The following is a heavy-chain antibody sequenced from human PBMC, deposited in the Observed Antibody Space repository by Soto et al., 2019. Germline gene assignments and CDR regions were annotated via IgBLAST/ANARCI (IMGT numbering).Heavy chain of an antibody. D-gene: IGHD6-13*01. V-gene: IGHV4-39*07. CDR2: INHSGST. CDR3: ARGPFRDSSSWGEFDP. CDR1: GGSISSSSYY. Sequence: SETLSLTCTVSGGSISSSSYYWGWIRQPPGKGLEWIGSINHSGSTNYNPSLKSRVTISVDTSKNQFSLKLSSVTAADTAVYYCARGPFRDSSSWGEFDPWGQGTLVTVSS. J-gene: IGHJ5*02.